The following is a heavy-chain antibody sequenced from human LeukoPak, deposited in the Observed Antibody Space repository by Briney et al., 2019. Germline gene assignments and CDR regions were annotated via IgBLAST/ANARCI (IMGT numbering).Heavy chain of an antibody. J-gene: IGHJ4*02. CDR2: IKRDGSEK. CDR1: GFTFSSYW. CDR3: AITYGDYRGGFDY. Sequence: GGSLRLSCAASGFTFSSYWMSWVRQAPGKGLEWVANIKRDGSEKYYVDSVKGRFTISRDNAKNSLYLQMNSLRAEDTAVYYCAITYGDYRGGFDYWGQGTLVTVSS. D-gene: IGHD4-17*01. V-gene: IGHV3-7*03.